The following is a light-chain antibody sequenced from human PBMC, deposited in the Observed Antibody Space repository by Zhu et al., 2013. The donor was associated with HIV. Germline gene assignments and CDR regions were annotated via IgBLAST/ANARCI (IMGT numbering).Light chain of an antibody. CDR3: QQYYSTPYT. CDR1: QSISSN. CDR2: GAS. J-gene: IGKJ2*01. Sequence: EIVMTQSPATLSVSPGERATLSCRASQSISSNLAWYQQKPGQAPRLLIYGASTRATGIPGRFSGSGSGTEFTLTISSLQSEDVAVYYCQQYYSTPYTFGQGTKLEIK. V-gene: IGKV3-15*01.